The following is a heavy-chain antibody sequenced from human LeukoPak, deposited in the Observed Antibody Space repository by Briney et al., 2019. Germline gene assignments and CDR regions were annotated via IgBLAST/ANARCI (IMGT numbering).Heavy chain of an antibody. D-gene: IGHD2-15*01. CDR3: ASRRGYCSGGSCYPYDY. J-gene: IGHJ4*02. CDR2: INHSGST. CDR1: GGSFSGYY. V-gene: IGHV4-34*01. Sequence: SETLPLTCAVYGGSFSGYYWSWIRQPPGKGLEWIGEINHSGSTNYNPSLKSRVTISVDTSKNQFSLKLSSVTAADTAVYYCASRRGYCSGGSCYPYDYWGQGTLVTVSS.